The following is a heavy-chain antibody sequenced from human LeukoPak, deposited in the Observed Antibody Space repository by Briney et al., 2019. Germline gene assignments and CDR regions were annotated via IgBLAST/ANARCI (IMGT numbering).Heavy chain of an antibody. D-gene: IGHD3-10*01. J-gene: IGHJ4*02. Sequence: AGGSLRLSCAASGFTFSSHWMHWVRQGPGKGLMWVSRIDNDGGSTVYADSVKGRFTISRDNAKNSLYLQMNSLRAEDTALYYCAREGVVRGVPGVYFDYWGQGTLVTVSS. CDR3: AREGVVRGVPGVYFDY. CDR1: GFTFSSHW. CDR2: IDNDGGST. V-gene: IGHV3-74*01.